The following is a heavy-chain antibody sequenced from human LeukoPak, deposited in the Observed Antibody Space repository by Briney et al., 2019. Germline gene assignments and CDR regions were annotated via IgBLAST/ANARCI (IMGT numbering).Heavy chain of an antibody. Sequence: GGSLRLSCAASGFTVSSNYMNWVRQAPGKGLEWVSVIYTGGTTYYADSVKGRFTIPRDNSKNTLYLQMNSLRAEDTAVYYCARESRRGNAFDIWGQGTMVTVSS. CDR2: IYTGGTT. CDR1: GFTVSSNY. CDR3: ARESRRGNAFDI. V-gene: IGHV3-53*01. D-gene: IGHD3-16*01. J-gene: IGHJ3*02.